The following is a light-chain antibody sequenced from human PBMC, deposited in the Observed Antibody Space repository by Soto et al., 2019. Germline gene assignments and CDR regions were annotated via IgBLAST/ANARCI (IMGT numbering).Light chain of an antibody. V-gene: IGLV1-51*02. CDR1: SSNIGNNY. CDR2: ETN. Sequence: QSVLTQPPSVSAAPGQKATISCSGSSSNIGNNYVSWYQQLPGTAPKLLIYETNKRPSGIPDRFSGSKSGTSATLGITGLQTGDEADYYCGTWDSSLSSYVFGTGTKVTVL. J-gene: IGLJ1*01. CDR3: GTWDSSLSSYV.